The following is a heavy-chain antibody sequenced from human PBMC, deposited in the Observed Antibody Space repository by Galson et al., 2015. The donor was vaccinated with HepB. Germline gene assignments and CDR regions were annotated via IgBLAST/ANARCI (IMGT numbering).Heavy chain of an antibody. J-gene: IGHJ6*02. D-gene: IGHD3-9*01. V-gene: IGHV1-18*01. Sequence: SVKVSCKASGGTFSSYAISWVRQAPGQGLEWMGWISAYNGNTNYAQKLQGRVTMTTDTSTSTAYMELRSLRSDDTAVYYCARDDPRYFDWLSIPYYYYGMDVWGQGTTVTVSS. CDR1: GGTFSSYA. CDR2: ISAYNGNT. CDR3: ARDDPRYFDWLSIPYYYYGMDV.